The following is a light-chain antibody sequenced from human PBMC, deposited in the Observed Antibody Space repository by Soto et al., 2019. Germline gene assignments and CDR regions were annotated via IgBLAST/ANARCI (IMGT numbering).Light chain of an antibody. CDR1: QYINTR. CDR3: HQRQSWPRT. Sequence: EIVLTQSPATLSLSPVEIATLSCRASQYINTRLAWYQHRTGQSPRLLIYQTSLRAAGIPARFSASGSGTDLTLTISEVQPEDFALYYCHQRQSWPRTFGQGTKVDIK. J-gene: IGKJ1*01. CDR2: QTS. V-gene: IGKV3-11*01.